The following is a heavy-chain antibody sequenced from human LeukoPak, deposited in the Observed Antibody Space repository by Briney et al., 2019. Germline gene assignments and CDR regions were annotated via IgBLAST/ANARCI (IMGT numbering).Heavy chain of an antibody. CDR3: ARRDYTGSYWLDS. D-gene: IGHD3-10*01. CDR2: IYPGDSDT. J-gene: IGHJ5*01. V-gene: IGHV5-51*01. CDR1: EYSFPRHS. Sequence: GESLKISCKGSEYSFPRHSIAWVRQMPGKGLEWMGIIYPGDSDTRYSPSFQGQVTISADVSISTAYLQWSSLKASDTAIYYCARRDYTGSYWLDSWGQGTLVTVSS.